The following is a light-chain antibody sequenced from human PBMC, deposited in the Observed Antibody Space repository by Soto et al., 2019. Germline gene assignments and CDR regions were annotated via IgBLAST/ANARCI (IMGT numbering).Light chain of an antibody. V-gene: IGKV3-20*01. J-gene: IGKJ1*01. CDR3: QQYGSSPWT. CDR1: QTVSSSY. Sequence: EIVLTHSPGTLSFSPVERATLSCRASQTVSSSYLAWYQQKPGQAPRLLIYGASSRATGIPDRFSGSGSGTDFRLTISRLEPQDFAVFYCQQYGSSPWTFGQGTKVDIK. CDR2: GAS.